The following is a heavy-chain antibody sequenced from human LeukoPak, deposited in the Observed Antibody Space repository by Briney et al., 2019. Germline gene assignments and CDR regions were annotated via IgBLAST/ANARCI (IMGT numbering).Heavy chain of an antibody. CDR3: ARIGAGSSRVY. CDR2: ISSSSSAI. D-gene: IGHD6-13*01. CDR1: GFTFSSCG. V-gene: IGHV3-48*01. Sequence: GRCLRLSCAASGFTFSSCGMHWGRQAPGKGLEWVAYISSSSSAIFYADSVKGRFTISRDNAKNSLHLQMNSLRAEDTAVYYCARIGAGSSRVYWGERALVTVSS. J-gene: IGHJ4*02.